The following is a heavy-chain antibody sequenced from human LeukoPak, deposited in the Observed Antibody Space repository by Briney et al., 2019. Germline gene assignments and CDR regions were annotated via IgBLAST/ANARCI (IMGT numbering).Heavy chain of an antibody. J-gene: IGHJ4*02. Sequence: SETLSLTCTVSGGSISSSSYYWGWIRQPPGKGLEWIGSIYYSGSTYYNPSLKSRVTISVDTSKNQFSLKLSSVTAADTAVYYCARLTSGSYPPHYFDYWGQGTLVTVSS. CDR2: IYYSGST. CDR3: ARLTSGSYPPHYFDY. D-gene: IGHD1-26*01. CDR1: GGSISSSSYY. V-gene: IGHV4-39*07.